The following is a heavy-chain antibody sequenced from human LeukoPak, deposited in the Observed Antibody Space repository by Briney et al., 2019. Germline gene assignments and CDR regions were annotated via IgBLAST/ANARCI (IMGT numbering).Heavy chain of an antibody. V-gene: IGHV1-46*01. J-gene: IGHJ4*02. CDR2: MNPSGGGT. Sequence: ASVKVSCKASGGTFSSYAISWVRQAPGQGLEWMGIMNPSGGGTSYAQKFQGRVTMTRDTSTSTVYMEVSSLRSEDTAVYYCAREFSGYIDFWGQGTLVTVSS. CDR1: GGTFSSYA. CDR3: AREFSGYIDF. D-gene: IGHD1-26*01.